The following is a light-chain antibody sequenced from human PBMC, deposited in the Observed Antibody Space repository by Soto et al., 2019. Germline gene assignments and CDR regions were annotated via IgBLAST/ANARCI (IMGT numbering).Light chain of an antibody. CDR3: QSLNSFPLT. CDR2: LAS. Sequence: ILMTQNTSSLSASVGDRVTITCQASQSISSYLNWYQQKPGKAPKLLIYLASTLQGGVPSRFSGSGSGTDFTLTISSLQPEDVATYYCQSLNSFPLTFGGGTKV. CDR1: QSISSY. J-gene: IGKJ4*01. V-gene: IGKV1-39*01.